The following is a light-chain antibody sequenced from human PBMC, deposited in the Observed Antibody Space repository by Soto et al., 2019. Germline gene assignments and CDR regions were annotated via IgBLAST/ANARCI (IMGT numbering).Light chain of an antibody. V-gene: IGLV1-40*01. CDR2: NNN. Sequence: QSVLTQPPSVSGAPGQRVTISCTGSSSNVGAGYDVHWYQQLPGTAPKLLIYNNNSRPSGVPDRFSGSKSGTSASLAITGLEAEAEDYYYCHSTATSLSGCHVIFGGGTKLTVL. J-gene: IGLJ2*01. CDR3: HSTATSLSGCHVI. CDR1: SSNVGAGYD.